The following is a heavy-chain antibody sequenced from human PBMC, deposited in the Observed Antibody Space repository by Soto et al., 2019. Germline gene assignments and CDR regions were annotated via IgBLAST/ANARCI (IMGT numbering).Heavy chain of an antibody. Sequence: PSETLSLTCPVSGCSIYRSGYYWGWIRQPPGRGLEWIGNIDYNGVTYSNPSLKSRVTISRDTSKNQFSLKLTSVTAADTALYYCGKVLVGATGHTDSDSWGPGTLVTVTP. J-gene: IGHJ4*02. CDR1: GCSIYRSGYY. V-gene: IGHV4-39*01. CDR2: IDYNGVT. D-gene: IGHD2-15*01. CDR3: GKVLVGATGHTDSDS.